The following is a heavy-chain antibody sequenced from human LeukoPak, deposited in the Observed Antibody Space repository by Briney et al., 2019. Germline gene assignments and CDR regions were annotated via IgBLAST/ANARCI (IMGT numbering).Heavy chain of an antibody. CDR2: IYYSGNT. CDR3: ARSYCGGGSCGAFDI. J-gene: IGHJ3*02. D-gene: IGHD2-15*01. V-gene: IGHV4-59*01. CDR1: GGSISSYY. Sequence: PSETLSLTCTVSGGSISSYYWSGIRQPPGKGLEWIGYIYYSGNTNYNPSLKSRVTISVDTSKNQFSLRLSSVTAADTAVYYCARSYCGGGSCGAFDIWGQGTMVTVSS.